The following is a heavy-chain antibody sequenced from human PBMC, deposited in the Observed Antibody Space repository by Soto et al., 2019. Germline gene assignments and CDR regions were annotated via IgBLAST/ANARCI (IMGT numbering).Heavy chain of an antibody. CDR3: ARGLGNYLDGSGFDS. D-gene: IGHD3-22*01. CDR1: GAAISSGGYY. J-gene: IGHJ4*02. V-gene: IGHV4-31*02. Sequence: SEPLSLPCNVSGAAISSGGYYWSWIRQHPGKGLEWIGFVSSSGTSFYNPSLKSRVTISLDRSKNHYSLNLSSVTAADRAVYYCARGLGNYLDGSGFDSWGQGTLVTVSS. CDR2: VSSSGTS.